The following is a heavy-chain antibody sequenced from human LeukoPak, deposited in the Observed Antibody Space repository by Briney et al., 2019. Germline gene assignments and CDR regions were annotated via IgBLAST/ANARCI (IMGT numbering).Heavy chain of an antibody. Sequence: GASVKVSCKASGYTFTGYYMHWVRQAPGQGLEWMGWINPNSGGTNYAQKFQGRVTMTRDTSISTAYMELSRLRSDDTAVYYCARDPDYGGNSEDYWGQGTLVTVSS. CDR2: INPNSGGT. CDR3: ARDPDYGGNSEDY. CDR1: GYTFTGYY. D-gene: IGHD4-23*01. V-gene: IGHV1-2*02. J-gene: IGHJ4*02.